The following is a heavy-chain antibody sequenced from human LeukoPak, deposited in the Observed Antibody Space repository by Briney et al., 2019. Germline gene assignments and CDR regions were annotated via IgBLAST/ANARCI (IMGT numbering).Heavy chain of an antibody. CDR2: ISWNSGTI. Sequence: GGSLRLSCAASGFTFDDYAMHWVRQAPGKGLEWVSGISWNSGTIGYADSVKGRFTISRDNAKNSLYLQMNSLRDDDMALYYYARGNSGSYSQDWFDPWGQGTLVTVSS. J-gene: IGHJ5*02. CDR3: ARGNSGSYSQDWFDP. CDR1: GFTFDDYA. D-gene: IGHD1-26*01. V-gene: IGHV3-9*03.